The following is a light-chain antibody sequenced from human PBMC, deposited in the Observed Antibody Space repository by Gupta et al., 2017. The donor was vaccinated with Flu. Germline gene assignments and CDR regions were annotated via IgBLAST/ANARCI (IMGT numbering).Light chain of an antibody. V-gene: IGKV3-20*01. CDR2: GAS. CDR1: QSVSRSS. J-gene: IGKJ1*01. CDR3: QQYGSSPQT. Sequence: ETVLTQSPGTLSLSPGERATLSCRAGQSVSRSSLAWYQQKPGQAPRLLIYGASSRATGIPDRFSGSGSGTDFTLTISRLEPEDFAVYYCQQYGSSPQTFGQGTKVEIK.